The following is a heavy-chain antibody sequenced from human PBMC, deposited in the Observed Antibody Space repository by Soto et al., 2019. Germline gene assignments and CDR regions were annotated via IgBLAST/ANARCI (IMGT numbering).Heavy chain of an antibody. Sequence: QVQLVQSGTEVKKPGASVKVSCEASGYTFSSYGISWVRQAPGQGLEWMGWISGYNGDTRYAQKFQGRVSMTTDTSTTTAYMELRSLTSDDTAVYYCARDRYYGSGTLFAKNCFGPWGQGTLVTVSS. CDR2: ISGYNGDT. CDR3: ARDRYYGSGTLFAKNCFGP. V-gene: IGHV1-18*01. J-gene: IGHJ5*02. CDR1: GYTFSSYG. D-gene: IGHD3-10*01.